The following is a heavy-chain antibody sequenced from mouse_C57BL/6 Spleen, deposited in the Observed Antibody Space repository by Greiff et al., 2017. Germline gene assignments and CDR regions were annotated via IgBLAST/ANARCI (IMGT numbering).Heavy chain of an antibody. CDR2: IYPGDGDT. D-gene: IGHD2-4*01. CDR1: GYAFSSSW. V-gene: IGHV1-82*01. J-gene: IGHJ2*01. CDR3: ARSDDYDEGGFDY. Sequence: QVQLQQSGPELVKPGASVKISCKASGYAFSSSWMNWVKQRPGKGLEWIGRIYPGDGDTNYNGKFKGKDTLTADKSSSTAYMQLSSLTSEDSAVYFCARSDDYDEGGFDYWGQGTTLTVSS.